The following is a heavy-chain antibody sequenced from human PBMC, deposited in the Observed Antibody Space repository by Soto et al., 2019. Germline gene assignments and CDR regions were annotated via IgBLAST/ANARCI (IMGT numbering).Heavy chain of an antibody. CDR3: ARVPAAIGYYYYYMDV. Sequence: QSQTLSLTCAISGDSVSSNSAAWNWIRQSPSRGLEWLGRTYYRSKWYNDYAVSVKSRITINPDTSKNQFSLQLNSVTPEDTAVYYCARVPAAIGYYYYYMDVWGKGTTVTVSS. CDR2: TYYRSKWYN. CDR1: GDSVSSNSAA. J-gene: IGHJ6*03. D-gene: IGHD2-2*02. V-gene: IGHV6-1*01.